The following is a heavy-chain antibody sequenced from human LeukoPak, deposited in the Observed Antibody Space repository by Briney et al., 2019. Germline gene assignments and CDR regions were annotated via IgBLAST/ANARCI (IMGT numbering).Heavy chain of an antibody. J-gene: IGHJ5*02. CDR3: ARDPRNVGLAP. V-gene: IGHV3-74*01. CDR2: NNGDGSTT. D-gene: IGHD2-15*01. Sequence: GSLRLSCVASRFSLSGYWMYWVRQAPGKGLMYISRNNGDGSTTNYADVVKGRFTMSRDNVKNTLYLQMNSLRVEDTAVYYCARDPRNVGLAPWGQGTLVTVSS. CDR1: RFSLSGYW.